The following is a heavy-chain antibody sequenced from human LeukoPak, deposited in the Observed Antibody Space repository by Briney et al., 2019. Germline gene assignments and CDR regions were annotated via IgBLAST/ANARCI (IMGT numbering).Heavy chain of an antibody. V-gene: IGHV3-74*01. J-gene: IGHJ4*02. Sequence: VGALRLSCAATRFTFSNYWMHWVRQPARKGLVGVSRTNRDWSSRNYAHSVKGRFTISRDNAKNTLYLQMSSLRAEDTDVYYCASASSHRIAAGGDYWGQGTLVTVSS. CDR3: ASASSHRIAAGGDY. CDR1: RFTFSNYW. D-gene: IGHD6-13*01. CDR2: TNRDWSSR.